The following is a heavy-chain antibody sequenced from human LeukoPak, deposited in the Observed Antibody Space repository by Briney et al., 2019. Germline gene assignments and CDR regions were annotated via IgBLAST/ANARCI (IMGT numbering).Heavy chain of an antibody. J-gene: IGHJ4*02. D-gene: IGHD4-17*01. CDR3: ARDLVDRGVTILDY. Sequence: SETLSLTCDVSGGSFSGYYWIWIRQSPGQGLEWIGEINDSGSTNYNPSLKSRVTISVDTSKNQFSLKLSSVTAADTAVYYCARDLVDRGVTILDYWGQGTLVTVSS. CDR2: INDSGST. V-gene: IGHV4-34*01. CDR1: GGSFSGYY.